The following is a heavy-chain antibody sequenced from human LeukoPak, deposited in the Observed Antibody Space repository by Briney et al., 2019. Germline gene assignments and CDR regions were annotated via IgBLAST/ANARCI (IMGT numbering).Heavy chain of an antibody. Sequence: PSETLSLTCAVYGGSFSGYYWSWIRQPPGKGLEWIGYIHYSGSTNYNPSLKSRVTISVDTSKNQLSLKLSSVTAADTAVYYCARTTEGGYTYGYFYYYYMDVWGKGTTVTISS. D-gene: IGHD5-18*01. CDR2: IHYSGST. J-gene: IGHJ6*03. CDR1: GGSFSGYY. V-gene: IGHV4-59*01. CDR3: ARTTEGGYTYGYFYYYYMDV.